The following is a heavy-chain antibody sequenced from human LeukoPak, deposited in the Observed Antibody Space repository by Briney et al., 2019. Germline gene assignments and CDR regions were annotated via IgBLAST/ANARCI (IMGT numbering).Heavy chain of an antibody. CDR3: ASRSYYYDSSGHDAFDI. Sequence: ASVKVSCKASGYTFTSYYMHWVRQAPGQGLEWMGIINPSGGSTSYAQKFQGRVTMTRDMSTSTVYMELSSLRSEDTAVYYCASRSYYYDSSGHDAFDIWGQGTMVTVSS. CDR1: GYTFTSYY. CDR2: INPSGGST. J-gene: IGHJ3*02. V-gene: IGHV1-46*01. D-gene: IGHD3-22*01.